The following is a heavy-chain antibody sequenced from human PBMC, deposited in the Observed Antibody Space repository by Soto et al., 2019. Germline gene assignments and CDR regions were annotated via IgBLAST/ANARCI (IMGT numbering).Heavy chain of an antibody. Sequence: QVQLLQSGAAVKKPGASVKVSCKASGYMFNTYGITWVRQAPGQGLEWMGWISDYNGNIDYAQKFEGRVTMTIDTSTSTAYMELKSLTSDDTAVYYCARTYGSGDYFLPFEYWGQGTPVSVSS. CDR1: GYMFNTYG. CDR2: ISDYNGNI. D-gene: IGHD3-10*01. J-gene: IGHJ4*02. V-gene: IGHV1-18*01. CDR3: ARTYGSGDYFLPFEY.